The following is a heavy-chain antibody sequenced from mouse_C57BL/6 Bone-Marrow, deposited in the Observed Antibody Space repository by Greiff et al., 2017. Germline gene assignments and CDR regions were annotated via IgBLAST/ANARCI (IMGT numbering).Heavy chain of an antibody. J-gene: IGHJ4*01. D-gene: IGHD2-10*02. V-gene: IGHV1-62-2*01. CDR2: FYPGSGSI. Sequence: VQLLQSGAELVKPGASVKLSCKASGYTFTEYTIHWVKQRSGQGLEWIGWFYPGSGSIKYNEKFKDKATLTADTSSSTVYMELSRLTSEDSAVYFCARHEEGYGSDWFYARDYWGQGTAVTVTA. CDR1: GYTFTEYT. CDR3: ARHEEGYGSDWFYARDY.